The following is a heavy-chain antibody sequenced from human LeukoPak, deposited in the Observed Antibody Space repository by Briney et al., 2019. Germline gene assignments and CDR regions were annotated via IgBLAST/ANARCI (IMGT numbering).Heavy chain of an antibody. Sequence: ASVKVSCKASGYTFASYDINWVRQATGQGLEWMGWMNPNSGNTGYAQKFQGRVTITRNTSISTAYMELSSLRSEDTAVYYCARRTRVGWFDPWGQGTLVIVSS. CDR1: GYTFASYD. J-gene: IGHJ5*02. CDR3: ARRTRVGWFDP. V-gene: IGHV1-8*03. D-gene: IGHD1-7*01. CDR2: MNPNSGNT.